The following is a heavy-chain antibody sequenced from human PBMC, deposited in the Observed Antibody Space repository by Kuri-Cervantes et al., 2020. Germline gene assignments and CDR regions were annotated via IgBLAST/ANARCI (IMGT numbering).Heavy chain of an antibody. Sequence: GESLKISCAASGFTFSNSSMNWVRQAPGKGLEWVSSISGTGAYTHYADSVKGRFTMSRDNSKNTLYLQMDSLRAEDTAVYYCARDHSRTWFLHFDYWGQGTLVTVSS. J-gene: IGHJ4*02. CDR2: ISGTGAYT. V-gene: IGHV3-21*01. CDR1: GFTFSNSS. CDR3: ARDHSRTWFLHFDY. D-gene: IGHD6-13*01.